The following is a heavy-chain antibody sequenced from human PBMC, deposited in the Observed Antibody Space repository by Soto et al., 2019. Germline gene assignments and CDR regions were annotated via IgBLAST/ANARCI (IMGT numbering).Heavy chain of an antibody. V-gene: IGHV3-11*01. J-gene: IGHJ4*02. CDR1: GFTFSDYY. CDR2: ISSSGTTT. D-gene: IGHD2-15*01. CDR3: ARERYGDIFDY. Sequence: GGSLRLSCAASGFTFSDYYMSWIRQAPGKGLEWISYISSSGTTTYYADSVKDRFTISRDNAQNSLYLQVNSLRAEDTAMYYCARERYGDIFDYWGQGTLVTVSS.